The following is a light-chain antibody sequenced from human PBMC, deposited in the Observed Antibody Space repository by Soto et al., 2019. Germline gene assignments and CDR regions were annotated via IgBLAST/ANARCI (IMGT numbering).Light chain of an antibody. J-gene: IGLJ1*01. CDR2: GSD. Sequence: QSVLTQPPSASWTPGQRVTISCSGSSSNIGSKTVNWYQQLPGTAPKLLIYGSDQRPSGVPDRFSGSKSGTSASLAISGLQSEDEADYYCAAWDGSLNGYVFGTGTKVTVL. V-gene: IGLV1-44*01. CDR3: AAWDGSLNGYV. CDR1: SSNIGSKT.